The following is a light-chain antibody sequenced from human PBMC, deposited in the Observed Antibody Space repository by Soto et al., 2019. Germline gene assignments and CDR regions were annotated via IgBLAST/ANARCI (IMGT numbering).Light chain of an antibody. CDR3: QSYDSSNWV. CDR2: EDN. Sequence: NFMLTQPHSVSESPGKTVTISCTRSSGSIASNYVQWYQQRPGSAPTTVIYEDNQRPSGVPDRFSGSIDSSSNSDSLTISGLKTEDEADYYCQSYDSSNWVFGGGTKVTVL. J-gene: IGLJ3*02. CDR1: SGSIASNY. V-gene: IGLV6-57*04.